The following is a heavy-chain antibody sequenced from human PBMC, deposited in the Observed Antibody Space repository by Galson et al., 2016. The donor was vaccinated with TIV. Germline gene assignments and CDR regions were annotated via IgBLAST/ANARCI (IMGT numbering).Heavy chain of an antibody. CDR1: GFTFGSYG. CDR3: ARARYSNGWFTDF. Sequence: SCAASGFTFGSYGMHWVRQAPGKGLEWVAVMWFDGSDIYYADSVKGRFTISRDNSKNTLYLQMNSLRGEDTAVYYCARARYSNGWFTDFWGQGTLVTVSS. V-gene: IGHV3-33*01. D-gene: IGHD6-19*01. CDR2: MWFDGSDI. J-gene: IGHJ4*02.